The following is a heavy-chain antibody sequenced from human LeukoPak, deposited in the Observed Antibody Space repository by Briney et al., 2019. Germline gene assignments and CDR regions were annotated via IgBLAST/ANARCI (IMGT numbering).Heavy chain of an antibody. V-gene: IGHV1-3*01. CDR2: INAGNGNT. CDR1: GYTFTSYA. J-gene: IGHJ5*02. CDR3: ASDSSSSSYNWFDP. D-gene: IGHD6-13*01. Sequence: ASVKVSCKASGYTFTSYAMHWVRQAPGQRLEWMGWINAGNGNTKYSQKFQGRVTVTRDTSASTAYMELSSLRSEDTAVYYCASDSSSSSYNWFDPWGQGILVTVSS.